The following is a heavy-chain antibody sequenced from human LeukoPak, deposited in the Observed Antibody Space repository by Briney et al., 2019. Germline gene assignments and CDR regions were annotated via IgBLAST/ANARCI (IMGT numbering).Heavy chain of an antibody. V-gene: IGHV3-21*01. Sequence: PGGSLRLSCKASGFTFSSYSINWVRQAPGKGLEWVSSISNTGSYMYYADSVKGRFTVSRDNSNNSLYLQMNNLRADDTAVYYCARDRGSSWREFFLDSWGQGTLATVSS. CDR3: ARDRGSSWREFFLDS. D-gene: IGHD3-10*01. CDR1: GFTFSSYS. CDR2: ISNTGSYM. J-gene: IGHJ4*02.